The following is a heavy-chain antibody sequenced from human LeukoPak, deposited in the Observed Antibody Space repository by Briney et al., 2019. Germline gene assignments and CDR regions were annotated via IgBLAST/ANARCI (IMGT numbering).Heavy chain of an antibody. CDR1: GSTFTTYD. CDR2: MNPDSGIT. V-gene: IGHV1-8*03. Sequence: GASVKVSCKASGSTFTTYDINWVRQATGQGLEWMGWMNPDSGITGYAQRFQGRVTITWDTSISTAYMELSSLRSEDTAMYYCAKNFFGSGTYSPHVSWGQGTLVTVSS. D-gene: IGHD3-10*01. J-gene: IGHJ5*02. CDR3: AKNFFGSGTYSPHVS.